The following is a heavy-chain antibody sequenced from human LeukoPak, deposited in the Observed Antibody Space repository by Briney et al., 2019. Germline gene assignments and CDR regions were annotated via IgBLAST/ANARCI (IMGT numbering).Heavy chain of an antibody. CDR3: ATVGRSTVGGY. J-gene: IGHJ4*02. D-gene: IGHD4-23*01. CDR2: IGGSGGNT. CDR1: GFTFSSYE. V-gene: IGHV3-48*03. Sequence: GGSLRLSCGTSGFTFSSYEMNWVRQAPGKGLEWISFIGGSGGNTYYADSVKGRFTISRDNAKNSLYLQMNSLRAEDTAVYFCATVGRSTVGGYWGQGTLVTVSS.